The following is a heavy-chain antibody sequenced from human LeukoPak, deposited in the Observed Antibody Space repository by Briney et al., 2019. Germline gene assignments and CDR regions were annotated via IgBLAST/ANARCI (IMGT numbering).Heavy chain of an antibody. CDR1: GDSISSNNCF. V-gene: IGHV4-39*07. D-gene: IGHD1-14*01. Sequence: SQTLSLTCTVSGDSISSNNCFWGWIRQPPGKGLEWIGSMCYSGATYYNPPLKSRVTMSVDTSKKQFSLKLSSVTAADTAVYYCVKDRGNHTTDYWGQGTLVTVSS. J-gene: IGHJ4*02. CDR3: VKDRGNHTTDY. CDR2: MCYSGAT.